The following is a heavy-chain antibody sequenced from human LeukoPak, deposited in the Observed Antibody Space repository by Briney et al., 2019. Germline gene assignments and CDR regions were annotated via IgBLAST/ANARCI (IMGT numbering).Heavy chain of an antibody. CDR1: GYTFTSYG. Sequence: ASVKVSCKASGYTFTSYGISWVRQAPGQGLEWMGWISAYNGNANYAQKLQGRVTMTTDTSTSTAYMELRSLRSDDTAVYYCARDRRTYSSGWYGSGTTGYWGQGTLVTVSS. CDR3: ARDRRTYSSGWYGSGTTGY. D-gene: IGHD6-19*01. CDR2: ISAYNGNA. V-gene: IGHV1-18*01. J-gene: IGHJ4*02.